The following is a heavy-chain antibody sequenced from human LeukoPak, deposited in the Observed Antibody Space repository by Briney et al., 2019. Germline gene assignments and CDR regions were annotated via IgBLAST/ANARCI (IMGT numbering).Heavy chain of an antibody. D-gene: IGHD2-21*02. Sequence: PSETLSLTCTVSGGSISSYYWSWIRQPPGKGLEWIGYIYYSGSTNYNPSLKSRVTISVDTSKNQFSLKLSSVTAADTAVYYCAGAYCGGDCYPSYWYFDLWGRGTLVTVSS. J-gene: IGHJ2*01. CDR1: GGSISSYY. CDR3: AGAYCGGDCYPSYWYFDL. CDR2: IYYSGST. V-gene: IGHV4-59*01.